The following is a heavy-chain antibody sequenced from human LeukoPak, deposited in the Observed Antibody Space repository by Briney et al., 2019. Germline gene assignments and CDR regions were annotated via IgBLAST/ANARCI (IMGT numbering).Heavy chain of an antibody. V-gene: IGHV3-48*01. CDR3: VRQFAS. J-gene: IGHJ4*02. CDR1: GFTFSDHI. Sequence: PGGSLRLPCAASGFTFSDHIMNWLRQLPGKRLEWVAYVSGSGSTVYYADSVKGRFTISRDNGKSSLYLQMNSLRVEDTALYYCVRQFASWGQGTLVTVSS. CDR2: VSGSGSTV.